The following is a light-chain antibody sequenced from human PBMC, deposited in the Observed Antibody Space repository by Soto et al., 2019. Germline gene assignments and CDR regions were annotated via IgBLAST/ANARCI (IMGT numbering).Light chain of an antibody. Sequence: ESVLTQSPGTLSLSPVERANLSCSASQSVSSSYLAWYQQKPGQAPRLLIYGASTRATGIPDRFSGSGSGTDFTLTISRLEPEDFAVYYCQQYGSSPLTFGGGTKVDIK. V-gene: IGKV3-20*01. J-gene: IGKJ4*01. CDR3: QQYGSSPLT. CDR1: QSVSSSY. CDR2: GAS.